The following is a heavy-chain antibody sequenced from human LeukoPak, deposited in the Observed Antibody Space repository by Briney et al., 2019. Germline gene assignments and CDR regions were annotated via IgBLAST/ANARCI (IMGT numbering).Heavy chain of an antibody. Sequence: GASVKVSCKASGYTFTGYYMHWVRQAPGQGLEWMGWINPNSGGTNYAQKFQGRVTMTRDTSISTAYMELSRLRSDDTAVYYCARDVTSGSYYYFDYWGQGTLVTVSS. CDR3: ARDVTSGSYYYFDY. V-gene: IGHV1-2*02. J-gene: IGHJ4*02. D-gene: IGHD1-26*01. CDR2: INPNSGGT. CDR1: GYTFTGYY.